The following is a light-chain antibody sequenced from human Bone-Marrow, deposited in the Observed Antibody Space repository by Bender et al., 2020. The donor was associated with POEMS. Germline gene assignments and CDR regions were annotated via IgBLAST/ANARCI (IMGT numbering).Light chain of an antibody. CDR1: SLRSYY. CDR2: GNN. V-gene: IGLV3-19*01. J-gene: IGLJ1*01. CDR3: NSRDSSGYPREV. Sequence: SSELTQDPAVSVALGQTVKITCQGDSLRSYYGSWYQQKPGQAPILVIYGNNNRPSGIPDRFSGSISGTTASLTITGAQAEDEAVYYCNSRDSSGYPREVFGTGTKVTVL.